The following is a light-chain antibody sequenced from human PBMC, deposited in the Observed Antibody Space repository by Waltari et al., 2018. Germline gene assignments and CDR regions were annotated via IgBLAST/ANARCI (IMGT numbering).Light chain of an antibody. CDR3: QYFDNLLMFT. CDR2: KTS. V-gene: IGKV1-33*01. CDR1: QDIGGY. Sequence: DIQLTQSPSSLAASVGDRVTLTCRASQDIGGYLNWYQQQPGKAPKLLIYKTSILNTGVPSRFSGGSSRIDYTLTITNLQPEDIATYYCQYFDNLLMFTFGPGTKVEIK. J-gene: IGKJ2*01.